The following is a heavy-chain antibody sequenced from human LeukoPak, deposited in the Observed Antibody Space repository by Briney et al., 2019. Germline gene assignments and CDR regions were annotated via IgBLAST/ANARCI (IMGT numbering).Heavy chain of an antibody. CDR1: GGSISSSSYY. Sequence: SETLSLTCTVSGGSISSSSYYWGWIRQPPGKGLEWIGYIYYSGSTNYNPSLKSRVTISVDTSKNQFSLKLSSVTAADTAVYYCARERYSGQTDYWGQGTLVTVSS. CDR2: IYYSGST. V-gene: IGHV4-61*01. J-gene: IGHJ4*02. CDR3: ARERYSGQTDY. D-gene: IGHD1-26*01.